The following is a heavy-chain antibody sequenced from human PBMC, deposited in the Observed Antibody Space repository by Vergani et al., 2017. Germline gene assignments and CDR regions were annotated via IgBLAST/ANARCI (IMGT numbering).Heavy chain of an antibody. V-gene: IGHV3-7*03. Sequence: EVQLVESGGGLVQPGGSLRLSCAASGFTFSSYWMSWVRQAPGKGQEWVANIKQDGIEKYYVDSVKGRFTISRDNAKNSLYLQMNSLRAEDTAVYYCARDLTPGGAAAGTSPFDYWGQGTLVTVSS. D-gene: IGHD6-13*01. J-gene: IGHJ4*02. CDR3: ARDLTPGGAAAGTSPFDY. CDR2: IKQDGIEK. CDR1: GFTFSSYW.